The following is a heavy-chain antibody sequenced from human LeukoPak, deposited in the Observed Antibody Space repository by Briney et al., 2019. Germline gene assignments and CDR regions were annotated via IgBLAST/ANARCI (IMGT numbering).Heavy chain of an antibody. CDR1: GFIFSTYS. CDR3: ARDGSGGNYYYYYYRVV. V-gene: IGHV3-21*01. D-gene: IGHD6-19*01. Sequence: PGGSQRLSCAPAGFIFSTYSVIGPRQAPGKGLEWVSSISSSSSYIYYADSVKGRSTISRDHAKNSLYLQINRLTPENTAVYYCARDGSGGNYYYYYYRVVWGKGTTVTVSS. CDR2: ISSSSSYI. J-gene: IGHJ6*03.